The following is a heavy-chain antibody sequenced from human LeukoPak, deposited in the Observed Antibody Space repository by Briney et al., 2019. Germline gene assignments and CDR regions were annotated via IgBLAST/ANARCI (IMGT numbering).Heavy chain of an antibody. CDR3: ARLRDYYYMDV. CDR1: GYSISSGYY. Sequence: SETLSLTCAVSGYSISSGYYWGWIRQPPGKGREGSGRIYYSGGTYYNPSLKSRVTISVDTTKNQSSLMLSSVTAADTAVYYCARLRDYYYMDVWGKGTTVTVSS. V-gene: IGHV4-38-2*01. CDR2: IYYSGGT. J-gene: IGHJ6*03.